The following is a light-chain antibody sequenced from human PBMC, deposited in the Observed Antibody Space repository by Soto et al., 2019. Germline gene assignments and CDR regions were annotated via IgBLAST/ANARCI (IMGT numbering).Light chain of an antibody. Sequence: QSALTQPASVSGSPGQSITISCTGTSSDVGGYKYVSWYQQHPGKAPKLKIYEVSNRPSGVSNRFSGSKSGNTASLTISGLQAEDEADYYCSSYTSSSTRVVFGGGTKVTVL. J-gene: IGLJ2*01. V-gene: IGLV2-14*01. CDR1: SSDVGGYKY. CDR2: EVS. CDR3: SSYTSSSTRVV.